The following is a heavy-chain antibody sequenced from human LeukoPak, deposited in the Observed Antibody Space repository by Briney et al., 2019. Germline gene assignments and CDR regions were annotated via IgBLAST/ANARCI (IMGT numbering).Heavy chain of an antibody. CDR3: ARLSQTPDYYSNGGYYFLGY. CDR1: RYTFTRYD. V-gene: IGHV1-8*01. J-gene: IGHJ4*02. Sequence: ASVKVSCKASRYTFTRYDINWVREAAGQGLEWMGWMNPNTGRTGFAQRFQGRLSMTRDTSISTAYMELSSLRSDDTAVYYCARLSQTPDYYSNGGYYFLGYGGQGTPVTVSS. CDR2: MNPNTGRT. D-gene: IGHD3-22*01.